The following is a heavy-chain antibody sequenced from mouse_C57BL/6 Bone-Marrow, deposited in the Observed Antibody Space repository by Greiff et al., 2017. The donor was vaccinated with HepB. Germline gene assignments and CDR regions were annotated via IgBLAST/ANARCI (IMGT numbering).Heavy chain of an antibody. CDR2: ISDGGSYT. V-gene: IGHV5-4*03. CDR1: GFTFSSYA. J-gene: IGHJ3*01. Sequence: EVKVVESGGGLVKPGGSLKLSCAASGFTFSSYAMSWVRQTPEKRLEWVATISDGGSYTYYPENVKGRFTISRDNAKNNLYLQMSHLKSEDTAMYYCARPIPAWFAYWGQGTLVTVSA. D-gene: IGHD2-12*01. CDR3: ARPIPAWFAY.